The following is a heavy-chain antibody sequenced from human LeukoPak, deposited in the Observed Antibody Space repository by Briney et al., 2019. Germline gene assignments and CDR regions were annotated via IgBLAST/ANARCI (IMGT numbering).Heavy chain of an antibody. V-gene: IGHV4-39*07. Sequence: SETLSLTCTVSGGSISSSSYYWGWIRQPPGKGLEWIGSIYYSGSTYYNPSLKSRVTISVDTSKNQFSLKLSSVTAADTAVSYCARGPTTYYYDSSGYYYVDYWGQGTLVTVSS. CDR2: IYYSGST. D-gene: IGHD3-22*01. CDR1: GGSISSSSYY. J-gene: IGHJ4*02. CDR3: ARGPTTYYYDSSGYYYVDY.